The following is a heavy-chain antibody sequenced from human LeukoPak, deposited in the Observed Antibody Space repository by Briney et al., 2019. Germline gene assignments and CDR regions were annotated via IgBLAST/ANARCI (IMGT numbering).Heavy chain of an antibody. CDR1: GRSFSGYY. D-gene: IGHD3-10*01. CDR2: INHSGSS. V-gene: IGHV4-34*01. CDR3: ARGQYYYGSGSYYPDY. Sequence: PSQTLSLTCAVDGRSFSGYYCRWIRHPPRKGLGWVWEINHSGSSNYNQPFKSRLIISVVTSKNQFSLKLRSVTAADTAVYYCARGQYYYGSGSYYPDYWGQGTLVTVSS. J-gene: IGHJ4*02.